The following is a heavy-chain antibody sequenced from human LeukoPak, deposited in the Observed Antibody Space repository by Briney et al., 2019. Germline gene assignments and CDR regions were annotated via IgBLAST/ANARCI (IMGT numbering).Heavy chain of an antibody. J-gene: IGHJ5*02. V-gene: IGHV4-34*01. CDR3: ASHSSSWPYNWFDP. CDR2: INHSGST. D-gene: IGHD6-13*01. Sequence: PSETLSLTCAVYGGSFSGYYWSWIRQPPGKGLEWIGEINHSGSTNYNPSLKSRVTISVDTSMNQFSLKLSSVTAADTAVYYCASHSSSWPYNWFDPWGQGTLVTVSS. CDR1: GGSFSGYY.